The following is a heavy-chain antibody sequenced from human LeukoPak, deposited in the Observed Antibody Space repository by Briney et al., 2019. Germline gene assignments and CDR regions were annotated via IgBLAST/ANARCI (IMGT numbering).Heavy chain of an antibody. CDR3: ARQYGDPLTLYYFDY. CDR1: GGTFSSYA. V-gene: IGHV1-69*04. Sequence: SVKVSCKSSGGTFSSYAISWVRQAPGQGLEWMGRIIPILGIANYAQKFQGRVTITADKSTSTAYMELSSLRSEDTAVYYCARQYGDPLTLYYFDYWGQGTLVTVSS. J-gene: IGHJ4*02. CDR2: IIPILGIA. D-gene: IGHD4-17*01.